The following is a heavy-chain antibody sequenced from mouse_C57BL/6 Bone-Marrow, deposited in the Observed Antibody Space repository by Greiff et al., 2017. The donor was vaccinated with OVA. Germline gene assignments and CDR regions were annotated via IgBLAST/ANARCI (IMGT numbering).Heavy chain of an antibody. CDR2: ISSGGDYI. J-gene: IGHJ4*01. D-gene: IGHD1-1*01. Sequence: EVKVEESGEGLVKPGGSLKLSCAASGFTFSSYAMSWVRQTPEKRLEWVAYISSGGDYIYYADTVKGRFTISRDNARNTLYLQMSSLKSEDTAMYYCTSPVYYYGSSPYAMDYWGQGTSVTVSS. V-gene: IGHV5-9-1*02. CDR3: TSPVYYYGSSPYAMDY. CDR1: GFTFSSYA.